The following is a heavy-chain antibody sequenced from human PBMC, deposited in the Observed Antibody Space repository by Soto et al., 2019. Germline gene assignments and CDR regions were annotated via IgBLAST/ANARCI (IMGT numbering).Heavy chain of an antibody. V-gene: IGHV4-30-4*01. Sequence: QVQLQESGPGLVKPSETLSLTCTVSGDSISSSDYNWSWIRQAPGKGLEWIGYIYDSGSTSYFPSLKSRVTISVDTSKNQFSLNLNSVTAADTAVYYCVRHASDSSGVYFAFDMWGQGAMVTVSS. J-gene: IGHJ3*02. D-gene: IGHD3-22*01. CDR3: VRHASDSSGVYFAFDM. CDR2: IYDSGST. CDR1: GDSISSSDYN.